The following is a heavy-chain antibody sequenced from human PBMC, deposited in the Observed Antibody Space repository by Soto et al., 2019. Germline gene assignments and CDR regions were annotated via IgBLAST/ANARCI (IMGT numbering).Heavy chain of an antibody. J-gene: IGHJ4*02. Sequence: ASVKVSCKASGYTFTSYAMHWVRQAPGQRLEWMGWINAGNGNTKYSQKFQGRVTITRDTSASTAYMELSSLRSEDTAVYYCAKGYCSSTSCSRIDYWGQGTLVTVSS. V-gene: IGHV1-3*01. D-gene: IGHD2-2*01. CDR2: INAGNGNT. CDR1: GYTFTSYA. CDR3: AKGYCSSTSCSRIDY.